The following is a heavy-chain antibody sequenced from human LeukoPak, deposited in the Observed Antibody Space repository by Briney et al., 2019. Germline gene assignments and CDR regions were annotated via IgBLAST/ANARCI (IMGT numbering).Heavy chain of an antibody. CDR1: GFTFNNYA. Sequence: PGGSLRLSCAASGFTFNNYAMIWVRQAPGKGLEWVSAISGSGGGTYYADSVKGRFTISRDNSKNTLYLQMNSLRAEDTAVYYCAKAPPNYYASGRRFDFWGQGTLVSVSS. CDR3: AKAPPNYYASGRRFDF. CDR2: ISGSGGGT. D-gene: IGHD3-10*01. J-gene: IGHJ4*02. V-gene: IGHV3-23*01.